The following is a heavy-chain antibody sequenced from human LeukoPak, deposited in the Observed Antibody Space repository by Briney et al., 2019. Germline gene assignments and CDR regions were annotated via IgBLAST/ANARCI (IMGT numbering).Heavy chain of an antibody. CDR2: ISGSGGST. Sequence: GGSLRLSCEASGVTFSSYVMSWVRQAPGKGPEWVSGISGSGGSTYYADSVKGRFTISRDNSKNTLYLQMNSLRAEDTAVYYCAKAKTITFGGVIVLEAFDIWGQGTMVTVSS. CDR3: AKAKTITFGGVIVLEAFDI. CDR1: GVTFSSYV. V-gene: IGHV3-23*01. J-gene: IGHJ3*02. D-gene: IGHD3-16*02.